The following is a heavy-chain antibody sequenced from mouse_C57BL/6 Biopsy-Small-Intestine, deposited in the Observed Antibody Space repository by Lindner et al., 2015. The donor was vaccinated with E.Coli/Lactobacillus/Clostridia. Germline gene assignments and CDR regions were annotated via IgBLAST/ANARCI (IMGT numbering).Heavy chain of an antibody. CDR1: GFTFTDYY. J-gene: IGHJ1*03. CDR2: VYPYNGGA. V-gene: IGHV1-36*01. D-gene: IGHD2-5*01. Sequence: VQLQESGPVLVKPGPSVKISCKASGFTFTDYYMHWMKQGHGKSLEWIGLVYPYNGGATYNQKFKGKATLTVDTSSSTAYMELNSLTSEDSAVYYCARDYSNYHLYFDVWGTGTTVTVSS. CDR3: ARDYSNYHLYFDV.